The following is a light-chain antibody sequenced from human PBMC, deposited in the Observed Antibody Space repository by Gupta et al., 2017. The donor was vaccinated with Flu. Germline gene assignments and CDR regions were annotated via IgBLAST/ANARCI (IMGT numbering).Light chain of an antibody. CDR3: QHYNSYSEFT. Sequence: TQMTQSPSTVSASVGDRVNITCRASQSVRDWLAWYQQKPGKAPKLLIHRASSLEYGVPSRFSGSQSGTEFTLTISGLQPDDFATYYCQHYNSYSEFTFGHGTNVNSK. CDR1: QSVRDW. J-gene: IGKJ3*01. V-gene: IGKV1-5*03. CDR2: RAS.